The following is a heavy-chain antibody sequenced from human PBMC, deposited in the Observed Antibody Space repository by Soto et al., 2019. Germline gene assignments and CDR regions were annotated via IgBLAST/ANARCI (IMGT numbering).Heavy chain of an antibody. J-gene: IGHJ4*02. CDR1: GFLFSNAW. CDR3: TGGKIARDFDY. D-gene: IGHD3-16*01. CDR2: IKTNANGGTT. V-gene: IGHV3-15*01. Sequence: EVQMVESGGGLVKPGGSLRLSCAASGFLFSNAWMSWVRQAPGKGLEWVGRIKTNANGGTTDNATPVKGRVTVSREDSTNTVYLQMTSRRTEDTAVQYCTGGKIARDFDYWGQGTLVTVS.